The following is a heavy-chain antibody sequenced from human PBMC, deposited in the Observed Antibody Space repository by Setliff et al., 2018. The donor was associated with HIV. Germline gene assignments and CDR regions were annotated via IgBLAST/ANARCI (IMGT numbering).Heavy chain of an antibody. CDR1: GGSITGYS. CDR2: IYYSGNT. J-gene: IGHJ4*02. V-gene: IGHV4-59*08. D-gene: IGHD1-26*01. Sequence: PSETLSLTCTVSGGSITGYSWSWIRQPPGKGLEWIGWIYYSGNTRYNPSLKSRVTISLDTSKNRFSLQLTSVTAADTAVYYCARHRDGGTYPLDYWGQGTLVTVSS. CDR3: ARHRDGGTYPLDY.